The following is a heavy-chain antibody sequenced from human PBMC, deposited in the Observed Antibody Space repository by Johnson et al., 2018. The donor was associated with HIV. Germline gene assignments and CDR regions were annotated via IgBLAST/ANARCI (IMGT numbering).Heavy chain of an antibody. Sequence: VQLVESGGGLVQPGGSLRLSCAASGFTFSSYAIHWVRQAPGKGLEYVSAISSNGGSTYYATSVQGRFNISRDNSKNTLYLQMGSLRAEDMAMYYCARDGNGLGGIVGATGAFDIWGQGTMVTVSS. CDR3: ARDGNGLGGIVGATGAFDI. CDR2: ISSNGGST. V-gene: IGHV3-64*01. J-gene: IGHJ3*02. D-gene: IGHD1-26*01. CDR1: GFTFSSYA.